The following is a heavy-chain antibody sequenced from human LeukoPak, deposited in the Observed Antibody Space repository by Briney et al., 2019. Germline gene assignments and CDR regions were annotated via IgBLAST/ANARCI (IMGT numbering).Heavy chain of an antibody. D-gene: IGHD1-14*01. Sequence: ASVKVSCKASGYTFTSYDINWVRQATGQGLEWMGWMNPNSGNTDYPQNLQGRVTMTTDTYTSTAYMELRSLTSDDTAIYYCARESHITREDYWGQGTLVTVSS. CDR1: GYTFTSYD. J-gene: IGHJ4*02. V-gene: IGHV1-8*01. CDR2: MNPNSGNT. CDR3: ARESHITREDY.